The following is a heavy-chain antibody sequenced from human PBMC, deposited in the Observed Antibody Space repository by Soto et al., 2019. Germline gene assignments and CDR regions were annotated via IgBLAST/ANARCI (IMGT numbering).Heavy chain of an antibody. CDR1: GGSISSGDYY. Sequence: SETLSLTCTVSGGSISSGDYYWSWIRQPPGKGLEWIGYIYYSGSTYYNPSLKSRVTISVDTSKNQFSLKLSSVTAADTAVYYCARNPVVPAANPFDYWGQGTLVTVSS. V-gene: IGHV4-30-4*01. CDR2: IYYSGST. J-gene: IGHJ4*02. CDR3: ARNPVVPAANPFDY. D-gene: IGHD2-2*01.